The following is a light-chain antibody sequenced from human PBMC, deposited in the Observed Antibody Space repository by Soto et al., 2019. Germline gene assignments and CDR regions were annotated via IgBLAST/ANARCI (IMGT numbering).Light chain of an antibody. V-gene: IGKV3-15*01. CDR3: QHLNSFPLT. J-gene: IGKJ5*01. CDR2: AAS. Sequence: ETVMTQSPVTLSVSPGDTATLSCRASQRVSNHFAWYQQKPGQAPRLLIYAASTRATGIPVRFSGSGSGTEFTLTISSLQPEDFATYYCQHLNSFPLTFGPGTRLEIK. CDR1: QRVSNH.